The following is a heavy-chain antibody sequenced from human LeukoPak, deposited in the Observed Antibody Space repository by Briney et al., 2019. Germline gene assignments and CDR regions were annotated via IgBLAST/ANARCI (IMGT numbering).Heavy chain of an antibody. CDR1: GGSISSSSYY. Sequence: SETLSLTCTVSGGSISSSSYYWGWIRQPPGKGLEWIGSIYYSGSTYYNPSPKSRVTISVDTSKNQFSLKLSSVTAADTAVYYCARPPYYGSGSYFLIWGQGTLVTVSS. J-gene: IGHJ4*02. CDR3: ARPPYYGSGSYFLI. CDR2: IYYSGST. D-gene: IGHD3-10*01. V-gene: IGHV4-39*01.